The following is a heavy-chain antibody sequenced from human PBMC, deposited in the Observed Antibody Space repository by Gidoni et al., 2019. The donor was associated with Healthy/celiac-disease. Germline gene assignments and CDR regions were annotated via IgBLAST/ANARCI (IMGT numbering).Heavy chain of an antibody. D-gene: IGHD5-18*01. CDR2: IWYDGSNK. V-gene: IGHV3-33*01. Sequence: QVQLVESGGGVVQPGRSLRLSCAASGFTFSSYGMHWVRQAPGKGLEWVAVIWYDGSNKYYADSVKGRFTISRDNSKNTLYLQMNSLRAEDTAVYYCARQWIQSTQGFDYWGQGTLVTVSS. CDR3: ARQWIQSTQGFDY. CDR1: GFTFSSYG. J-gene: IGHJ4*02.